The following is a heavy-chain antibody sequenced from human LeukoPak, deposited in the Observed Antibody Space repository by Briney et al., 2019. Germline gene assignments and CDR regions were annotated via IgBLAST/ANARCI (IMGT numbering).Heavy chain of an antibody. CDR2: INHSGST. V-gene: IGHV4-34*01. Sequence: SETLSLTCAVYGGSFSGYYWSWIRHPPGKGLEWIGEINHSGSTNYNPSLQSRVTISADTYKNHLFPMLITAMAADAAVDYCARRRERSRRLPESRGYNKGSYYFDYWGQGTRVSVSS. CDR1: GGSFSGYY. CDR3: ARRRERSRRLPESRGYNKGSYYFDY. J-gene: IGHJ4*02. D-gene: IGHD5-18*01.